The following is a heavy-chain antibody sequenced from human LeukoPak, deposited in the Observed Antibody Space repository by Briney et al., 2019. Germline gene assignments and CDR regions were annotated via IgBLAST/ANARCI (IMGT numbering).Heavy chain of an antibody. CDR3: ARGLVAAAALDY. CDR1: GYXFTSYY. V-gene: IGHV1-46*01. J-gene: IGHJ4*02. D-gene: IGHD6-25*01. Sequence: ASVKVSCKASGYXFTSYYMHWVRQAPGQGLEWMGMINPSGGSTGYAQKFQARVTMTRDTSTSTVYMELSSLRSEDTAVYYCARGLVAAAALDYWGQGTLVTVSS. CDR2: INPSGGST.